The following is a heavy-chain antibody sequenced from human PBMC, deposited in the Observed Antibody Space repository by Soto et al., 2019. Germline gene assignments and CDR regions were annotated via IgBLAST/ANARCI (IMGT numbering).Heavy chain of an antibody. J-gene: IGHJ6*02. CDR2: ISAYSGNT. CDR3: ASTYYNTSLKSRVTISVDTSRNQFSLKLSSVTAADTAVYYCARLGVSSDIVVVPAAMWGYYYYGMDV. CDR1: VYRFTSSG. D-gene: IGHD3-10*01. Sequence: ASVKLSCKASVYRFTSSGISWVRQAPGQGLEWMGWISAYSGNTNYAQKLQGRVTMTTDTSTSTAYTELTSLRSDDRAVLYSASTYYNTSLKSRVTISVDTSRNQFSLKLSSVTAADTAVYYCARLGVSSDIVVVPAAMWGYYYYGMDVWGQGTTVTVSS. V-gene: IGHV1-18*01.